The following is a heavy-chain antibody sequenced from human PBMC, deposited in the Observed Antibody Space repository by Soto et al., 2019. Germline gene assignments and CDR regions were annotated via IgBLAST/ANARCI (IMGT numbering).Heavy chain of an antibody. CDR2: INASGGST. D-gene: IGHD2-2*02. V-gene: IGHV1-46*01. Sequence: VKVSCKASGYTFTSYYMHWVGQAPGQGLEWMGIINASGGSTSYAQQFQGRVTMTRATTTSTVYMELSSLMSESAAVKYCAIYLNEGMDVWGQGTTVTVSS. CDR3: AIYLNEGMDV. CDR1: GYTFTSYY. J-gene: IGHJ6*02.